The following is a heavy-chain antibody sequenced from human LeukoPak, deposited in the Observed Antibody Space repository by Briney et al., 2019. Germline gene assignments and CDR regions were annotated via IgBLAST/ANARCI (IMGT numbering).Heavy chain of an antibody. D-gene: IGHD3-10*01. CDR1: GFTFSTYA. CDR3: ARQGLEF. Sequence: GGSLRLSCAASGFTFSTYAMHWVRQAPGKGLEWVAAITSDGSSKYYADSVRGRFTISRYSSKNTLYVQMNSLRDEDTAVYYCARQGLEFWGQGTLVSVSS. CDR2: ITSDGSSK. V-gene: IGHV3-30*04. J-gene: IGHJ1*01.